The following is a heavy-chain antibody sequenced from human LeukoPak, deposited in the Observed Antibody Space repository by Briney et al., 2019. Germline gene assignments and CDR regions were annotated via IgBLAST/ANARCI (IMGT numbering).Heavy chain of an antibody. D-gene: IGHD5-24*01. J-gene: IGHJ4*02. Sequence: SETLSLTCTVSGGSISSSYWSWIRQPPGKGLEWIGYFYYSGATNYNPSLKSRVTISVDTSKTQLSLKMTSMTAADTAVYYCARSNVRDGYNFGYWGQGTLVTVSS. CDR1: GGSISSSY. CDR3: ARSNVRDGYNFGY. V-gene: IGHV4-59*08. CDR2: FYYSGAT.